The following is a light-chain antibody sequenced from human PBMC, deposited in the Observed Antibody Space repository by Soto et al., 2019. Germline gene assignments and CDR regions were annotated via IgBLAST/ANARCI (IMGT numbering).Light chain of an antibody. CDR1: SSNIGAGYD. J-gene: IGLJ7*01. CDR2: GNT. Sequence: QSVLTQPPSVSGAPGHRVTISCTGISSNIGAGYDVHWYQRLPGSAPKLLIYGNTNRPSGVPVRFSGSKSGTSASLAITGLQAEDEADYYCQSYDTSLSAPVFGGGTQLTVL. V-gene: IGLV1-40*01. CDR3: QSYDTSLSAPV.